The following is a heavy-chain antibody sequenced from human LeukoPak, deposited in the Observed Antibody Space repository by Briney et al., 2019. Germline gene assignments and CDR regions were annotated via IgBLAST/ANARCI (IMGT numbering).Heavy chain of an antibody. D-gene: IGHD3-22*01. J-gene: IGHJ3*02. Sequence: PSETLSLTCTVSAGSISSSSYYWDWIRQPPGKGLEWIGNIYYSGTTYYNPSLKSRVTISVDTSKNQFSLKLSSVTAADTAVYYCARHYYYDSSGYYHSDLHDAFDIWGQGTMVTVSS. V-gene: IGHV4-39*01. CDR3: ARHYYYDSSGYYHSDLHDAFDI. CDR1: AGSISSSSYY. CDR2: IYYSGTT.